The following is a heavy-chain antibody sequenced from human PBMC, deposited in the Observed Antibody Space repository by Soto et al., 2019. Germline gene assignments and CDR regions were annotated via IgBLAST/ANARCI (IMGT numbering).Heavy chain of an antibody. J-gene: IGHJ4*02. CDR1: GVTFISYA. CDR2: ISYDGSNK. V-gene: IGHV3-30-3*01. D-gene: IGHD3-22*01. CDR3: ARDRFGGPTEHLGGHRTDYDSSGYPDY. Sequence: PGGSLRLSCAASGVTFISYAMHLVRQAPGKGLEWVAVISYDGSNKYYADSVKGRFTVSRDNSKNTLYLQMNSLRAEDTAVYYCARDRFGGPTEHLGGHRTDYDSSGYPDYWGQGTLVTVSS.